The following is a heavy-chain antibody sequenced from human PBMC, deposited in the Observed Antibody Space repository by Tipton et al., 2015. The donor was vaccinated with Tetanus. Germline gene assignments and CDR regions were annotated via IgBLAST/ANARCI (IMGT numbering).Heavy chain of an antibody. CDR3: ATWPGRITGTSPRGWFDS. CDR2: TRNKANSYTT. Sequence: GSLRLSCAASGFTFSDYYMDWVRQAPGKGLEWVGRTRNKANSYTTEYAASVKGRFTISGDDSKNSLYLQMNSLKIEDTAVYFCATWPGRITGTSPRGWFDSWGQGTLVTVSS. CDR1: GFTFSDYY. J-gene: IGHJ5*01. V-gene: IGHV3-72*01. D-gene: IGHD1-7*01.